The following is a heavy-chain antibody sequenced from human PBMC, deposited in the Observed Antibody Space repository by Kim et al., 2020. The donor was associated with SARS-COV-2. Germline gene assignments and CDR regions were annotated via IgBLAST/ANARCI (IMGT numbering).Heavy chain of an antibody. CDR3: ARVALYDYGAYYFDY. Sequence: GGSLRLSCAASGFTVSSNYMSWVRQAPGKGLEWVSVIYSGGSTYYADSVKGRFTISRHNSKNTLYLQMNSLRAEDTAVYYCARVALYDYGAYYFDYWGQGTLVTVSS. J-gene: IGHJ4*02. CDR2: IYSGGST. CDR1: GFTVSSNY. V-gene: IGHV3-53*04. D-gene: IGHD4-17*01.